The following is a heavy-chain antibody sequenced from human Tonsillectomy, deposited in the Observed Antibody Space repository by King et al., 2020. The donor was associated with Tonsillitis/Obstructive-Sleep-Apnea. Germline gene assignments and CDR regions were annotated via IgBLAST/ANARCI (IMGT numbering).Heavy chain of an antibody. D-gene: IGHD3-22*01. CDR1: GFTVTSNY. V-gene: IGHV3-53*01. J-gene: IGHJ6*03. Sequence: EVQLVESGGGLIQPGGSLRLSCAASGFTVTSNYMSWVRQAPGKGLEWVSTIYSGSTTYYADSLRGRFTISRGNSKNTLYLQMNSLRAEDSAVYYCAGDVHGLNTTSYMAVWGKGTTVTVPS. CDR3: AGDVHGLNTTSYMAV. CDR2: IYSGSTT.